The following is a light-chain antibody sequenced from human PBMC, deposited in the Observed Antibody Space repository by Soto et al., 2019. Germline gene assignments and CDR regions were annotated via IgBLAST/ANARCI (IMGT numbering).Light chain of an antibody. V-gene: IGKV1-5*03. J-gene: IGKJ4*01. Sequence: DIQMTQSPSTLSASVGDRVTITCRASQSISSWLAWYQQKPGQAPNLLIYKASSLESGVPSRFSGSVSGTEFTLTISSLQPDDFATYYCQQYNSYPLTFGGGTKVEIK. CDR1: QSISSW. CDR3: QQYNSYPLT. CDR2: KAS.